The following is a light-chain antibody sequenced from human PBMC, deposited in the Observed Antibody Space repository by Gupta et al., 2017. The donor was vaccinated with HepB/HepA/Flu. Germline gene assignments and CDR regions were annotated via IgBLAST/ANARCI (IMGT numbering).Light chain of an antibody. J-gene: IGLJ2*01. CDR1: SSDVGAYNS. CDR3: CSFTCSNTLDVV. Sequence: QSALTQPRSVSESPGQSVTISCTGTSSDVGAYNSVSWYQQHPGKATKLMIYDVTKRPSGVPDRFSGSKSGNTASLTISGLQADDEGDYYCCSFTCSNTLDVVFGGGTKLTVL. CDR2: DVT. V-gene: IGLV2-11*01.